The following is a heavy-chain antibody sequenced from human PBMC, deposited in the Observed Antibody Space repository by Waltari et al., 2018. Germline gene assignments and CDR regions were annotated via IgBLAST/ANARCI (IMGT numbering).Heavy chain of an antibody. CDR3: ARVYDFWSGYYTAHAFDI. Sequence: QVQLQESGPGLVKPSETLSLTCTVSGGSISSYYWSWIRKPPGKGLEWIGYIYYSGSTNYNPSLKSRVTISVDTSKNQFSLKLSSVTAADTAVYYCARVYDFWSGYYTAHAFDIWGQGTMVTVSS. CDR2: IYYSGST. D-gene: IGHD3-3*01. CDR1: GGSISSYY. V-gene: IGHV4-59*01. J-gene: IGHJ3*02.